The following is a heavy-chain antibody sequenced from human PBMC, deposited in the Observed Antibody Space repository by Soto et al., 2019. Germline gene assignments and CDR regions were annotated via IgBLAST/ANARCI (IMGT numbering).Heavy chain of an antibody. D-gene: IGHD5-12*01. CDR1: GGSISSYY. CDR3: ARERYSGYDA. J-gene: IGHJ5*02. Sequence: SETLSLTCTVSGGSISSYYWSWIRQPPGKGLEWIGYIYYSGSTNYNPSLKSRVTISVDASKNQFSLKLSSVTAADTAVYYCARERYSGYDAWGQGTLVTVSS. CDR2: IYYSGST. V-gene: IGHV4-59*01.